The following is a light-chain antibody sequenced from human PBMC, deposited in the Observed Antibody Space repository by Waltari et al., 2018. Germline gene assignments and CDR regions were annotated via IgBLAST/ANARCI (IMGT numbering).Light chain of an antibody. J-gene: IGLJ3*02. CDR2: YDD. CDR1: RANLGNNV. CDR3: AAWDDSLNGVV. V-gene: IGLV1-36*01. Sequence: QSLLTQPPPVSEAPGQRVTISCSGSRANLGNNVLNWYQQLPGKPPKLLIYYDDLLPSGVSDRFSGSKSGTSASLAISGLQSEDEADYYCAAWDDSLNGVVFGGGTKLTVL.